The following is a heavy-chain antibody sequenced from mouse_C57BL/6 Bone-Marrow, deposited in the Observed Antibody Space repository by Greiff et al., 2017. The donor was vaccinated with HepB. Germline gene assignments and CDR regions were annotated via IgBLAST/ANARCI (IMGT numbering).Heavy chain of an antibody. Sequence: VQLQQPGAELVRPGTSVKLSCTASGYTFTSYWMHWVQQRPGQGLEWIGVIDPSDSYTNYNQKFKGEATLTVDTSSSTAYMQLSSLTSEYSADYYCTRGTTGVATRYVDVGGTGTTVTVSS. CDR3: TRGTTGVATRYVDV. J-gene: IGHJ1*03. CDR1: GYTFTSYW. CDR2: IDPSDSYT. D-gene: IGHD1-1*01. V-gene: IGHV1-59*01.